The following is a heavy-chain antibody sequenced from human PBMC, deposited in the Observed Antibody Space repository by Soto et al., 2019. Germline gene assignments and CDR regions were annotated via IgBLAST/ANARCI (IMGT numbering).Heavy chain of an antibody. D-gene: IGHD2-15*01. CDR2: IEPSDSYT. J-gene: IGHJ4*02. V-gene: IGHV5-10-1*01. Sequence: EVQLVQSGAEVKKPGESLRISCKGSGYSFTSYWISWVRQMPGKGLEWMGRIEPSDSYTNYSPSFQGHVTISADKSISTAYLQWSSLKASDTAMYYCARRPKLGYCSGGSCYPEDYWGQGTLVTVSS. CDR1: GYSFTSYW. CDR3: ARRPKLGYCSGGSCYPEDY.